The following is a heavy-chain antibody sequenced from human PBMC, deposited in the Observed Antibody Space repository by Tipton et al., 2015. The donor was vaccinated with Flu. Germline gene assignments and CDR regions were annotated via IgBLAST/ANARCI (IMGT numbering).Heavy chain of an antibody. J-gene: IGHJ4*02. CDR1: GGSMSSRSCY. V-gene: IGHV4-39*07. D-gene: IGHD7-27*01. CDR2: IYYSGST. Sequence: TLSLTCTVSGGSMSSRSCYWGWIRQPPGKELEWIGSIYYSGSTYYNPSLKSRVTISADTSKNQFSLKLSSVTAADTAVYYCASKVANWGVWEPLDYWGQGTLVTVSS. CDR3: ASKVANWGVWEPLDY.